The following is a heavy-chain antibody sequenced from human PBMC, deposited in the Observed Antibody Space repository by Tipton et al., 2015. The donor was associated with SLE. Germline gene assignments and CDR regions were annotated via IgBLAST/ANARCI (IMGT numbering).Heavy chain of an antibody. D-gene: IGHD3-16*01. CDR2: IYSGGST. CDR3: ATTRLVGPSDH. V-gene: IGHV3-23*03. Sequence: SLRLSCAASGFTFSSYAMSWVRQAPGKGLEWVSVIYSGGSTYYADSVKGRFTISRDNSKNTLYLQMNSLRVEDTAVYYCATTRLVGPSDHWGQGTLVTVSS. J-gene: IGHJ4*02. CDR1: GFTFSSYA.